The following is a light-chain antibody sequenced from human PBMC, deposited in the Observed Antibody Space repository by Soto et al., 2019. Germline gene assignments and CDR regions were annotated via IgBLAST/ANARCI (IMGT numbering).Light chain of an antibody. CDR1: TSNIGSNY. V-gene: IGLV1-47*01. CDR3: ATWDDSLNGFYV. CDR2: RNN. J-gene: IGLJ1*01. Sequence: VLTHPPSASGTPGQGVTISCSGSTSNIGSNYVYWYQQLPGTAPKLLIYRNNQRPSGVPDRFSGSKSGTSASLAISGLRSDDVADYFCATWDDSLNGFYVFGTGTKVTVL.